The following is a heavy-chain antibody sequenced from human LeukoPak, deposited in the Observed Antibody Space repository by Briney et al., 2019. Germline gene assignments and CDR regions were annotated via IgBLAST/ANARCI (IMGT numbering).Heavy chain of an antibody. CDR1: GFTFSSYA. CDR3: TSREQAY. J-gene: IGHJ4*02. Sequence: GGSLRLSCSASGFTFSSYAMHWVREAPGKGLEYVSAIGSNGDNTYYADSVKGRFTISRDDSKNTLFLQMNSLKTEDTAVYYCTSREQAYWGQGTLVTVSS. D-gene: IGHD1-26*01. V-gene: IGHV3-64*04. CDR2: IGSNGDNT.